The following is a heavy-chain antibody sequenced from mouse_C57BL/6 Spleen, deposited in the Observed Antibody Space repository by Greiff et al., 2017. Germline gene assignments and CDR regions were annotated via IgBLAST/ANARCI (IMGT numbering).Heavy chain of an antibody. J-gene: IGHJ1*03. CDR3: AKFRDGYWYFDV. CDR1: GYTFTDYN. CDR2: INPNNGGT. V-gene: IGHV1-18*01. Sequence: SGPELVKPGASVKIPCKASGYTFTDYNMDWVKQSHGKSLEWFGDINPNNGGTIYNQKFKGKATLTVDKSSSTAFMELRSLTSEYTAVYYCAKFRDGYWYFDVWGTGTTVTVSS. D-gene: IGHD2-3*01.